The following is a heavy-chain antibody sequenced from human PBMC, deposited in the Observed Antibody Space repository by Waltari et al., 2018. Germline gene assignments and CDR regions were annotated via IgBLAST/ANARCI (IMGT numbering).Heavy chain of an antibody. CDR1: GFDFNNLG. V-gene: IGHV3-30*02. CDR3: AKGPDSSHYFSNWLDP. Sequence: QAQLVESGGGVVQPGGAVRISCAECGFDFNNLGTHWVRQASGKGPEWVAFIEYDGYNKHYADSVKGRFTISRDNSKNTLYLQLSGLSREDTAVYSCAKGPDSSHYFSNWLDPWGQGTLVTVSS. CDR2: IEYDGYNK. J-gene: IGHJ5*02. D-gene: IGHD3-22*01.